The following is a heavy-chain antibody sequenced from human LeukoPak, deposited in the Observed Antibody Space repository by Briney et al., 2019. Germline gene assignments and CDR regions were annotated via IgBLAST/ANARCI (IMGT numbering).Heavy chain of an antibody. CDR1: GFTLSDHY. CDR3: IRAVYDSSGYSFDL. J-gene: IGHJ4*02. Sequence: GGSLRLSCAASGFTLSDHYIDWVRQAPGKGLEWVARSRSKPNSYTTEYAASVKGRFTISRHEPENSLYLQMNSLKTEDTAVYYCIRAVYDSSGYSFDLWGQGTLVTVSS. D-gene: IGHD3-22*01. V-gene: IGHV3-72*01. CDR2: SRSKPNSYTT.